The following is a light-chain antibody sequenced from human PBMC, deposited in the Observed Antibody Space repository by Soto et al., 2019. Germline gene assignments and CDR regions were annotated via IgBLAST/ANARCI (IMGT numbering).Light chain of an antibody. CDR1: SSDVGGYNY. V-gene: IGLV2-11*01. CDR2: DVT. CDR3: CSYEGNSYAGSYNVA. Sequence: QSALTQPRSVSGSPGQSVTISCTGTSSDVGGYNYVSWYQQYPGKAPRLMIYDVTKRPSGVPDRFSGSKSGNTASLTISGLQAEDEADYFCCSYEGNSYAGSYNVAFGGGTKLTVL. J-gene: IGLJ2*01.